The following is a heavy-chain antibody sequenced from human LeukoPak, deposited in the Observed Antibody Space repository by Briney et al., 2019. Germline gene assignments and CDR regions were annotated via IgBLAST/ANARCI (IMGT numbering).Heavy chain of an antibody. J-gene: IGHJ6*03. CDR3: ARDRVVTKTDYYYYYMDV. CDR1: GYTFTSYY. V-gene: IGHV1-46*01. CDR2: INPSGGST. D-gene: IGHD2-21*02. Sequence: VASVKVSCKASGYTFTSYYMHWVRQAPGQGLEWMGIINPSGGSTSYAQKLQGRVTMTRDMSTSTVYMELSSLRSEDTAVYYCARDRVVTKTDYYYYYMDVWGKGTTVTVSS.